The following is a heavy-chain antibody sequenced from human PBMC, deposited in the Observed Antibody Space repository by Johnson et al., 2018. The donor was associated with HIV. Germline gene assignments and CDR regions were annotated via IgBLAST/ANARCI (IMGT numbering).Heavy chain of an antibody. D-gene: IGHD1-26*01. CDR3: AKGSTDYSGSYTRDAFDI. Sequence: VQLVESGGGLVQPGGSLRLSCAASGFTFSSYAMSWVRQAPGKGLEWVSAISGSGGSTYYADSVKGRFTIPRDNSKNTLYLQMNSLRAEDTAVYYCAKGSTDYSGSYTRDAFDIWGQGTMVTVSS. J-gene: IGHJ3*02. CDR2: ISGSGGST. V-gene: IGHV3-23*04. CDR1: GFTFSSYA.